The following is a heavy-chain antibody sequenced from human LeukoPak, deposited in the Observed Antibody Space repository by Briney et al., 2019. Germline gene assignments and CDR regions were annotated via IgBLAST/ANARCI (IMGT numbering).Heavy chain of an antibody. CDR2: INAGNGNT. J-gene: IGHJ5*02. D-gene: IGHD3-3*01. Sequence: GAPVKVSCKASGYTFTSYAMHWVRQAPGQRLEWMGWINAGNGNTKYSQKFQGRVTITRDTSASTAYMELSSLRSEDTAVYYCARESAHVYYDFWSGYYQYNWFDPWGQGTLVTVSS. V-gene: IGHV1-3*01. CDR1: GYTFTSYA. CDR3: ARESAHVYYDFWSGYYQYNWFDP.